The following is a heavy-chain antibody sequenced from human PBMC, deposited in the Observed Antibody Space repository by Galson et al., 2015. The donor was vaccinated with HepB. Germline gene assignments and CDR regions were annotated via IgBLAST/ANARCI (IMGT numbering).Heavy chain of an antibody. CDR3: TSGMVRGVIGY. CDR1: GFTFSNAW. D-gene: IGHD3-10*01. CDR2: IKSKTDGGTT. V-gene: IGHV3-15*01. J-gene: IGHJ4*02. Sequence: SLRLSCAASGFTFSNAWMSWVRQAPGKGLEWVGRIKSKTDGGTTDYAAPVKDRFTISRDDSKNTLYLQINSLKTEDTAVYYCTSGMVRGVIGYWGQGTLVTVSS.